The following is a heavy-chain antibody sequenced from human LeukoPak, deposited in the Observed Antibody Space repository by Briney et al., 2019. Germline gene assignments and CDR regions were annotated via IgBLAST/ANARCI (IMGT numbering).Heavy chain of an antibody. D-gene: IGHD1-20*01. V-gene: IGHV4-59*10. CDR2: IYTSGST. CDR3: ARGRVTGTTDFDY. CDR1: GGSFSGYY. Sequence: SETLSLTCAVYGGSFSGYYWSWIRQPAGKGLEWIGRIYTSGSTNYNPSLKSRVTISVDTSKNQFSLKLSSVTAADTAVYYCARGRVTGTTDFDYWGQGTLVTVSS. J-gene: IGHJ4*02.